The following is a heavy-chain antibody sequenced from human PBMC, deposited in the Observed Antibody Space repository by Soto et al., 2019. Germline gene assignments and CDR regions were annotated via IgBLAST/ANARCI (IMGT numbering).Heavy chain of an antibody. CDR2: ISGSGESK. CDR3: AKSRGDRWTTYYFES. V-gene: IGHV3-23*01. CDR1: GFSFSIYS. Sequence: EMQLLESGGGLVQPGGSLKLSCAASGFSFSIYSMSWVRQPPGKGLEWVSGISGSGESKHYADSVRGRFAISRDNSRKTLYLQMNNVRAEDTAVYCCAKSRGDRWTTYYFESWGQGTLITVSS. D-gene: IGHD4-17*01. J-gene: IGHJ4*02.